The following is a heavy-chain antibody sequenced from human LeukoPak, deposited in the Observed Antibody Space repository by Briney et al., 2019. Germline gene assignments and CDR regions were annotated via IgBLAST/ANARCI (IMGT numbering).Heavy chain of an antibody. Sequence: LSLTCAVSGYSISSGYYWGWIRQPPGKGLEWVSSISSSSSYTYYADSVKGRFTISRDNAKNSLYLQMNSLRAEDTAVYYCARDKITIFGVAIDYWGQGTLVTVSS. CDR1: GYSISSGYY. J-gene: IGHJ4*02. CDR2: ISSSSSYT. D-gene: IGHD3-3*01. V-gene: IGHV3-11*06. CDR3: ARDKITIFGVAIDY.